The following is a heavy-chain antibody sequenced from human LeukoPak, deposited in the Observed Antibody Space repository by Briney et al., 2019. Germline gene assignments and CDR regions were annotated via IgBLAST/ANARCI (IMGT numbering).Heavy chain of an antibody. Sequence: GGSLRLSCAASGFTFSSYAMHWVRQAPGKGREWVAVTSYDGSNKYYADSVKGRFTISRDNSKNTLYLQMNSLRAEDTAVYYCAKDPYYYGSGTRGYFDYWGQGTLVTVSS. J-gene: IGHJ4*02. CDR3: AKDPYYYGSGTRGYFDY. CDR2: TSYDGSNK. V-gene: IGHV3-30*04. CDR1: GFTFSSYA. D-gene: IGHD3-10*01.